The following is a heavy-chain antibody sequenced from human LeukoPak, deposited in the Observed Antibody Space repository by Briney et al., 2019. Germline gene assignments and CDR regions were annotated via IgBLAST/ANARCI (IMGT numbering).Heavy chain of an antibody. J-gene: IGHJ5*02. V-gene: IGHV3-9*01. CDR1: GFTFDDYA. Sequence: GRSLRLSCAASGFTFDDYAMHWVRQAPGKGLEWVSGISWNSGSIGYADSVKGRFTISRDNAKNSLYLQMNSLRAEDTALYYCAKDGDSSSWYGGWFDPWGQGTLVTVSS. CDR3: AKDGDSSSWYGGWFDP. D-gene: IGHD6-13*01. CDR2: ISWNSGSI.